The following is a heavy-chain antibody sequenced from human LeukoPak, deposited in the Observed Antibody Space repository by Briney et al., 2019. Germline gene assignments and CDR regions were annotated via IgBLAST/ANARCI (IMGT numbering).Heavy chain of an antibody. CDR3: ARLGDYSNKD. CDR2: TDSGGST. CDR1: GFTVSSHY. D-gene: IGHD4-11*01. Sequence: GGSLRLSCAASGFTVSSHYMSWVRQAPGKGLERVSVTDSGGSTSYADSVKGRFTISRDTSKNTLYLQMNGLRAEDTAVYYCARLGDYSNKDWGQGTLVTVSS. V-gene: IGHV3-53*01. J-gene: IGHJ4*02.